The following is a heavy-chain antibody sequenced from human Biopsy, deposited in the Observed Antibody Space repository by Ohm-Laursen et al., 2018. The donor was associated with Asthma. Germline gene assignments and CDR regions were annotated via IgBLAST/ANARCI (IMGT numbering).Heavy chain of an antibody. D-gene: IGHD4-23*01. CDR2: ISSSSSTI. J-gene: IGHJ6*02. V-gene: IGHV3-48*02. Sequence: SLRLSCAASGFTFSSYSLYWVRQAPGKGLEWVSYISSSSSTIYYADSVKGRFTISRDNAKNSLYLQMNSLRDEDTAVYYCARDYGGNSGYYYGMDVWGQGTTVTVSS. CDR3: ARDYGGNSGYYYGMDV. CDR1: GFTFSSYS.